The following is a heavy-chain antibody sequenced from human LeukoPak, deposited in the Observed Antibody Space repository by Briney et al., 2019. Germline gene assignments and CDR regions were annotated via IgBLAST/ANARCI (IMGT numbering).Heavy chain of an antibody. V-gene: IGHV1-18*01. D-gene: IGHD3-10*01. J-gene: IGHJ4*02. CDR1: GYNFKSYD. Sequence: ASVKVSCKASGYNFKSYDINWVRQASGQGLEWMGWISAYNGNTNYAQKLQGRVTMTTDTSTSTAYMELRSLRSDDTAVYYCARDRGVWFVYDYWGQGTLVTVSS. CDR3: ARDRGVWFVYDY. CDR2: ISAYNGNT.